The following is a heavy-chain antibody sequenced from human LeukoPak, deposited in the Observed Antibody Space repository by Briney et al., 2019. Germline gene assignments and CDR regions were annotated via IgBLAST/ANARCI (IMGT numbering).Heavy chain of an antibody. J-gene: IGHJ4*02. Sequence: GGSLRLSCAASGFTFSLFGMTWVRQAPGKGLEWISYISSSRRTINYADSVKGRFTISRDNAKNSLYLQMNNLRAEDTAVYYCARDGDSGGYYYGPSDNWGQGTLVTVSS. V-gene: IGHV3-48*04. CDR2: ISSSRRTI. CDR1: GFTFSLFG. D-gene: IGHD3-22*01. CDR3: ARDGDSGGYYYGPSDN.